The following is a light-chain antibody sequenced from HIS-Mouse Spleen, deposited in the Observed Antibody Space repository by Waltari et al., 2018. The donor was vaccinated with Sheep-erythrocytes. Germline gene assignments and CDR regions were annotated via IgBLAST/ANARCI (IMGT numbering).Light chain of an antibody. J-gene: IGLJ3*02. CDR1: SRDVGSFNF. CDR2: EGS. Sequence: QSALTRPASVSGSLGRSIPIPCTGTSRDVGSFNFFSWYQQHPAKAPKPMIYEGSKRPSGVSNRFSGSKSGNTASLTISGLQAEDEADYYCCSYAGSSTPWVFGGGTKLTVL. V-gene: IGLV2-23*01. CDR3: CSYAGSSTPWV.